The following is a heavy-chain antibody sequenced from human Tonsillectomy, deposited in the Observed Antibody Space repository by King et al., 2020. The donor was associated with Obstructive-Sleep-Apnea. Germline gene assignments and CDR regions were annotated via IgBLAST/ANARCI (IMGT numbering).Heavy chain of an antibody. V-gene: IGHV3-21*01. D-gene: IGHD3-10*01. J-gene: IGHJ5*02. Sequence: VQLVESGGGLVKPGGSLRLSCAASGFIFSDYDMNWVRRAPGKGLEWVSSITTISHYIYYADSVKGRFTISRDNAINLVYLQMSSLRAEDTAMYYCTSALGSRALRDNWFDLWGQGTLVTVSS. CDR2: ITTISHYI. CDR3: TSALGSRALRDNWFDL. CDR1: GFIFSDYD.